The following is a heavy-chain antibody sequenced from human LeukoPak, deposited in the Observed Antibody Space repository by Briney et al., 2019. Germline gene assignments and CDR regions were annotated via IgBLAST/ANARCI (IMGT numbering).Heavy chain of an antibody. CDR2: IYYSGST. CDR3: ARDLSAGHFDY. J-gene: IGHJ4*02. D-gene: IGHD6-19*01. Sequence: SETLSLTCTVSGGSISSGSYYWAWIRQPPGKGLEWIANIYYSGSTYYSPSLKSRVTISVDTSKNQFSLKLSSVTAADTAVYYCARDLSAGHFDYWGQGTLVTVSS. CDR1: GGSISSGSYY. V-gene: IGHV4-39*07.